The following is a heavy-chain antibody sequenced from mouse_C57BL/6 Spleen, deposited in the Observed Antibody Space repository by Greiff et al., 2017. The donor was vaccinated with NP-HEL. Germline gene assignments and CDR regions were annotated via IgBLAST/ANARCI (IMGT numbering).Heavy chain of an antibody. V-gene: IGHV3-6*01. Sequence: EVKLMESGPGLVKPSQSLSLTCSVTGYSITSGYYWNWIRQFPGNKLEWMGYISYDGSNNYNPSLKNRISITRDTSKNQFLLKLNSVTTEDTATYYCAKDGYGSSEEGAYWGQGTLVTVSA. CDR2: ISYDGSN. CDR1: GYSITSGYY. D-gene: IGHD1-1*01. CDR3: AKDGYGSSEEGAY. J-gene: IGHJ3*01.